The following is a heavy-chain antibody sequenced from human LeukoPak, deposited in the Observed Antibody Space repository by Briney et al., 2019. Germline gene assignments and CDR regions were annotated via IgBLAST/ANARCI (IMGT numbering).Heavy chain of an antibody. CDR3: ANSFSGYDAFDI. D-gene: IGHD3-22*01. Sequence: GGSLRLSCAASGFTFSSYAMSWVRQAPGKGLEWVSSISGSGDSTYNADSVKGRFTISRDNFKNTLYLQMNSLRAEDTAVYYCANSFSGYDAFDIWGQGTMVTVSS. CDR1: GFTFSSYA. J-gene: IGHJ3*02. CDR2: ISGSGDST. V-gene: IGHV3-23*01.